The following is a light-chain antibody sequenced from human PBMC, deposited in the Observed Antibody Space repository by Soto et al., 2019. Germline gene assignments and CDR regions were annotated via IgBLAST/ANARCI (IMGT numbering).Light chain of an antibody. CDR2: DVS. J-gene: IGLJ1*01. V-gene: IGLV2-11*01. Sequence: QSVLTQPRSVSGSPGQSVTISCTGTSSDVGGYNYVSWYQQHPGKAPKLMIYDVSKQPSGVPDRFSGSKSGNTASLTISGLQAEDEADYYCCSYAGSYTHVFGTGTKVTVL. CDR3: CSYAGSYTHV. CDR1: SSDVGGYNY.